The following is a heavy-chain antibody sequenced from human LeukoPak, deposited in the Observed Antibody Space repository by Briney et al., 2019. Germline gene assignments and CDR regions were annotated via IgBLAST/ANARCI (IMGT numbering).Heavy chain of an antibody. CDR1: GFTVSSNY. CDR3: ARDQGPHGMDV. Sequence: PGGSLRLSCAASGFTVSSNYMSWVRQAPGKGLEWVSVIYSGGSTYYSDSVKGRFTISRDNSKNTLYLQMNSLRAEDTAVYYCARDQGPHGMDVWGKGTTVTISS. V-gene: IGHV3-53*01. CDR2: IYSGGST. J-gene: IGHJ6*04.